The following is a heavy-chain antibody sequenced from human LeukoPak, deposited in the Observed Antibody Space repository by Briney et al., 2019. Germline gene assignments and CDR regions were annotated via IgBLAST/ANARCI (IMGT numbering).Heavy chain of an antibody. CDR3: AKEGYYYDSSGYNYYYGMDV. V-gene: IGHV3-30*18. Sequence: GGSLRLSCAASGITFSSYGMHWVRQAPGKGLEWVAVISYDGSNKYYADSVKGRFTISRDNSKNTLYLQMNSLRAEDTAVYYCAKEGYYYDSSGYNYYYGMDVWGQGTTVTVSS. CDR1: GITFSSYG. CDR2: ISYDGSNK. D-gene: IGHD3-22*01. J-gene: IGHJ6*02.